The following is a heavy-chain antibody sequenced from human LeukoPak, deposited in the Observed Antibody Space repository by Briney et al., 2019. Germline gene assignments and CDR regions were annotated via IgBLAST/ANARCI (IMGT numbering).Heavy chain of an antibody. CDR3: AKGRTTFYFYYGMDV. V-gene: IGHV3-30*18. D-gene: IGHD2/OR15-2a*01. CDR1: GFTFGNYG. J-gene: IGHJ6*02. Sequence: PGRSLRLSCAASGFTFGNYGMHWVRQAPGKGLEWVAVISYDGSNKYYADSVKGRFTISRDNSKNTLYLQMNSLRAEDTAVYYCAKGRTTFYFYYGMDVWGQGTTVTVYS. CDR2: ISYDGSNK.